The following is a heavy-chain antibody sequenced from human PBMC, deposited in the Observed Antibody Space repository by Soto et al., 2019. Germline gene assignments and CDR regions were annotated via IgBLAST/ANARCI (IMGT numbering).Heavy chain of an antibody. J-gene: IGHJ1*01. D-gene: IGHD6-19*01. Sequence: QVQLVQSGAEVKKPGSSVKVSCKASGGTFSSYAISWVRQAPGQGLEWMGGIIPIFGTANYAQKFQGRVTITADESTSTAYMELSSLRSEDTAVYYCARDPIAVAVLGVPEYFQHWGQGTLVTVSS. CDR1: GGTFSSYA. CDR2: IIPIFGTA. CDR3: ARDPIAVAVLGVPEYFQH. V-gene: IGHV1-69*01.